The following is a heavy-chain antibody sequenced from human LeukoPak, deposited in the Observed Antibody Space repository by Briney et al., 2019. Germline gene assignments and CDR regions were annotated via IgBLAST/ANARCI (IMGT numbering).Heavy chain of an antibody. CDR3: ARSLVVPAAGIFDY. D-gene: IGHD2-2*01. Sequence: ASVKVSCKASGYTFTGYYMHWVRQAPGQGLEWMGWINPNSGGTNYAQKFRDRVTMTRDTSISTAYMELSRLRSDDTAVYYCARSLVVPAAGIFDYWGQGTLVTVSS. J-gene: IGHJ4*02. CDR1: GYTFTGYY. V-gene: IGHV1-2*02. CDR2: INPNSGGT.